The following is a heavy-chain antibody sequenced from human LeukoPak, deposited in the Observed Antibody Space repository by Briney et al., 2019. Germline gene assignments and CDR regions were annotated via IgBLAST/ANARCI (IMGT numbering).Heavy chain of an antibody. CDR3: ARETYYYDSSGYPTVDY. D-gene: IGHD3-22*01. V-gene: IGHV3-21*01. CDR2: ISSSSSYI. Sequence: GGSLRFSCAASGFTFSSYSMNWVRQAPGKGLEWVSSISSSSSYIYYADSVKGRFTISRDNAKNSLYLQMNRLRAEDTAVYYCARETYYYDSSGYPTVDYWGQGTLVTVSS. J-gene: IGHJ4*02. CDR1: GFTFSSYS.